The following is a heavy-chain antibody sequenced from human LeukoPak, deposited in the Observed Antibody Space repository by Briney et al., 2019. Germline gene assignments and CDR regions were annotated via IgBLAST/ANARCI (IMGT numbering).Heavy chain of an antibody. J-gene: IGHJ5*02. CDR2: INPNSGGT. V-gene: IGHV1-2*06. Sequence: ASVKVSCKASGYTFTGYYMHWVRQAPGQGLEWMGRINPNSGGTNYAQKFQGRVTMTRDTSISTAYMELSRLRSDDTAVYYCARDPHPARIAVAGTGWFDPWGQGTLVTVSS. CDR3: ARDPHPARIAVAGTGWFDP. CDR1: GYTFTGYY. D-gene: IGHD6-19*01.